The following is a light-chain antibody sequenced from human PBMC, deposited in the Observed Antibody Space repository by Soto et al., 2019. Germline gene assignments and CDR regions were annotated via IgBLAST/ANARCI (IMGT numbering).Light chain of an antibody. CDR1: SSGGGGYNS. Sequence: QSALTQPASVSGAPGQSITISCTGTSSGGGGYNSVSWYPHDPGKAPKLILYDVGDRPSGVSYRFSGAKSGNTASLTISGLQAVDEADYYFSSYTSSRTNVFCTGTKVTVL. V-gene: IGLV2-14*03. CDR2: DVG. CDR3: SSYTSSRTNV. J-gene: IGLJ1*01.